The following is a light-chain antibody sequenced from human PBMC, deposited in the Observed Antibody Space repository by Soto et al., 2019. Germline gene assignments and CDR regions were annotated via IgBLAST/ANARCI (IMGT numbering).Light chain of an antibody. CDR2: GSS. V-gene: IGKV3-15*01. CDR1: QTFRSN. Sequence: TESPSTRSVSPGEKATLSCRASQTFRSNLAWYQRKPCQAPRLLMDGSSTTATGRPARLSGSGSATDFPLTISSLHSEDFAVYYYQQYGSATSTFGQGTRLEIK. CDR3: QQYGSATST. J-gene: IGKJ5*01.